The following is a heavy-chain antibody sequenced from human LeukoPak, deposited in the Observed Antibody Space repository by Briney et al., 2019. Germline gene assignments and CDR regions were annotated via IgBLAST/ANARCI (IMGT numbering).Heavy chain of an antibody. J-gene: IGHJ5*02. D-gene: IGHD2-21*02. V-gene: IGHV4-61*01. Sequence: SETLSLTCTVSGYSISSGYYWGWIRQPPGKGLEWIGYIYYSGSTNYNPSLKSRVTISVDTSKNQFSLKLSSVTAADTAVYYCARVAPIVLLFFRGGDGGWLDPWGQGTLVTVSS. CDR3: ARVAPIVLLFFRGGDGGWLDP. CDR2: IYYSGST. CDR1: GYSISSGYY.